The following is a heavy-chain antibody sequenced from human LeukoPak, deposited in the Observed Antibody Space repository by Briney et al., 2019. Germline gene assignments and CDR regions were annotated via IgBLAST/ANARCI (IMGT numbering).Heavy chain of an antibody. CDR3: ARATARPLDY. CDR2: INHSGST. D-gene: IGHD2-21*02. CDR1: GGSFSGYY. J-gene: IGHJ4*02. Sequence: PSETLSLTCAVYGGSFSGYYWSWIRQPPGKGLEWIGEINHSGSTNYNPSFKSRVTISVDTSKNQFSLKLSSVTAADTAVYYCARATARPLDYWGQGTLVTVSS. V-gene: IGHV4-34*01.